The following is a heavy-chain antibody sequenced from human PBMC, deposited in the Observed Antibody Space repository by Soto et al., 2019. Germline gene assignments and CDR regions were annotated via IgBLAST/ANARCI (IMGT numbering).Heavy chain of an antibody. Sequence: GASVKVSXKASGFTFTSSAMQWVRQARGQRLEWIGWIVVGSGNTNYAQKFQERVTITRDMSTSTAYMELSSLRSEDTAVYYCAADFRALSYYYYMDVWGKGTTVTVSS. CDR2: IVVGSGNT. J-gene: IGHJ6*03. D-gene: IGHD3-16*02. V-gene: IGHV1-58*02. CDR3: AADFRALSYYYYMDV. CDR1: GFTFTSSA.